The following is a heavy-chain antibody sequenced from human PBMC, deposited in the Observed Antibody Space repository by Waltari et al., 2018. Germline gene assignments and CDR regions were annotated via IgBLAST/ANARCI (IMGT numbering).Heavy chain of an antibody. CDR2: MNPNSGNT. D-gene: IGHD2-21*01. J-gene: IGHJ4*02. V-gene: IGHV1-8*02. CDR1: GYTFPSYD. CDR3: ARGYRIPKPYWGY. Sequence: QVQLEQSGAEVRTPGASVKVSCKASGYTFPSYDINWLRQASGQGLEWMGWMNPNSGNTGYAQKFQGRVTMTRNTSISTAYMELSSLRSEDTAVYYCARGYRIPKPYWGYWGQGTLVTVSS.